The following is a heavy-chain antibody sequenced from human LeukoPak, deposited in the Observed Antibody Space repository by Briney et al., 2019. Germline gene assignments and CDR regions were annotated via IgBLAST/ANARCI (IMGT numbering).Heavy chain of an antibody. CDR3: ARVSAITGATDALDF. V-gene: IGHV3-72*01. CDR1: GLTFSDHF. D-gene: IGHD1-20*01. Sequence: GGSLRLSCAASGLTFSDHFMDWVRQAPGKGLEWVGRIRKKSNRYTTEYAASVKGRFTFSRDDSKNLVYLQMNSLETEDTAVYYCARVSAITGATDALDFWGQGTMVTVSS. J-gene: IGHJ3*01. CDR2: IRKKSNRYTT.